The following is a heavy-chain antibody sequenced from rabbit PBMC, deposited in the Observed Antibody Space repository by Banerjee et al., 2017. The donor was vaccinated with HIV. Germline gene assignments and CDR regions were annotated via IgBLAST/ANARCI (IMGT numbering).Heavy chain of an antibody. CDR2: IYAGSSGST. D-gene: IGHD4-2*01. J-gene: IGHJ3*01. CDR1: GVSFSGSSY. V-gene: IGHV1S40*01. Sequence: QSLEESGGDLVKPGASLTLTCTASGVSFSGSSYMCWVRQAPGKGLEWIGCIYAGSSGSTYYASWAKGRFAISKTSSTTVTLQMTSLTAADTATYFCARDPHNKGYVMWRLDLWGPGTLVTVS. CDR3: ARDPHNKGYVMWRLDL.